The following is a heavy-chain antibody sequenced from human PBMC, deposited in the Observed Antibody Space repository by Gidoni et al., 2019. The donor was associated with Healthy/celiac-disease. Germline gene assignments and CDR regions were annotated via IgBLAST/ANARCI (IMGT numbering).Heavy chain of an antibody. Sequence: QVQLVQSGAEVKKPGASVKVSCKASGYTFTGYYMHWVRQAPGQGLEWMGWINPNSGGTNYAQKFQGRVTMTRDTSISTAYMELSRLRSDDTAVYYCARVRTSKLPSIWSVPAAIVDAFDIWGQGTMVTVSS. CDR1: GYTFTGYY. V-gene: IGHV1-2*02. D-gene: IGHD2-2*01. CDR2: INPNSGGT. J-gene: IGHJ3*02. CDR3: ARVRTSKLPSIWSVPAAIVDAFDI.